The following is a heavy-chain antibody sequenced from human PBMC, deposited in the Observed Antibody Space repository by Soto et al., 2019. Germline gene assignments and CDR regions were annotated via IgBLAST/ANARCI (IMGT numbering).Heavy chain of an antibody. D-gene: IGHD5-12*01. CDR3: ASIVATIKEYY. J-gene: IGHJ4*02. CDR1: GFTFSSYA. CDR2: ISYDGSNK. V-gene: IGHV3-30-3*01. Sequence: ESGGGVVQPGRSLRLSCAASGFTFSSYAMHWVRQAPGKGLEWVAVISYDGSNKYYADSVKGRFTISRDNSKNTLYLQMNSLRAEATAVYYWASIVATIKEYYWGQGTLVTVSS.